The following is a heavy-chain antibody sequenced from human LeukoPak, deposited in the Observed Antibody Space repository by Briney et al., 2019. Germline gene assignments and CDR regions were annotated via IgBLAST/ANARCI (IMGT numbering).Heavy chain of an antibody. V-gene: IGHV4-38-2*01. Sequence: SETLSLTCSVSGYSISSGNYWGWIRLPPGKGLQWIGSIYHSGSTYYNPSLKSRVTISVDTSKNQFSLKLSSVTAADTAVYYCAKIGGMTTARWFDPWGQGTLVTVSS. CDR1: GYSISSGNY. CDR2: IYHSGST. D-gene: IGHD4-17*01. J-gene: IGHJ5*02. CDR3: AKIGGMTTARWFDP.